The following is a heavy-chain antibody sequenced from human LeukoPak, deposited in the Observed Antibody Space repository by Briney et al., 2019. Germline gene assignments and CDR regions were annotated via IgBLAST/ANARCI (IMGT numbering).Heavy chain of an antibody. J-gene: IGHJ2*01. V-gene: IGHV4-39*01. D-gene: IGHD2-21*02. CDR2: GYYSGST. CDR1: GGSIRSSSYY. Sequence: SETLSLTSTVSGGSIRSSSYYWGWIRQPPGKGLEWIGRGYYSGSTYYNPSLKSRVTISVDTSKHQFSLELSSVTAADTAVYYCARHYCGGDCFFGIGWYFDLWGRGTLVTVSS. CDR3: ARHYCGGDCFFGIGWYFDL.